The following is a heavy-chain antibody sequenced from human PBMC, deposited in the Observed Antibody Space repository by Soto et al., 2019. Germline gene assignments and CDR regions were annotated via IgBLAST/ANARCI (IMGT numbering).Heavy chain of an antibody. CDR2: ISYDGSNK. D-gene: IGHD2-15*01. CDR1: GFTFSSYA. Sequence: QVQLVESGGGVVQPGRSLRLSCAASGFTFSSYAMHWVRQAPGKGLEWVAVISYDGSNKYYADSVKGRFTISRDNSKNTLYLQMNSLRADDTAVYYCARMASFYCSGGSCYPTYGMDVWSQGTTVTVSS. V-gene: IGHV3-30-3*01. CDR3: ARMASFYCSGGSCYPTYGMDV. J-gene: IGHJ6*02.